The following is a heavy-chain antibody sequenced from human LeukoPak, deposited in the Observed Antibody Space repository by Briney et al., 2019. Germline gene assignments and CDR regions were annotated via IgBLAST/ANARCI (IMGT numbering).Heavy chain of an antibody. J-gene: IGHJ4*02. Sequence: SETLSLTCTVSGGSISSGTYYGSWIRQPAGKGLEWIGRIYTSGTTNYNPSLKSRVTISVDTSKNQFSLKLSSVTAADTAVYYCASLYSGTYSFDYWGQGTLVTVSS. D-gene: IGHD1-26*01. CDR1: GGSISSGTYY. V-gene: IGHV4-61*02. CDR2: IYTSGTT. CDR3: ASLYSGTYSFDY.